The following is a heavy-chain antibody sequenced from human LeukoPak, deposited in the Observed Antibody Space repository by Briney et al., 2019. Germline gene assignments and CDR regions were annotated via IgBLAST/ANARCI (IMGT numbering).Heavy chain of an antibody. V-gene: IGHV4-61*02. J-gene: IGHJ4*02. Sequence: SETLSLTCTVSGGSISSGSYYWSWIRQPAGKGLEWIGRIYTSGSTNYNPSLKSRVTISVDTSKNQFSLKLSSVTAADTAVYYCARQGEYSNYGVDYWGQGTLVTVSS. CDR2: IYTSGST. CDR1: GGSISSGSYY. CDR3: ARQGEYSNYGVDY. D-gene: IGHD4-11*01.